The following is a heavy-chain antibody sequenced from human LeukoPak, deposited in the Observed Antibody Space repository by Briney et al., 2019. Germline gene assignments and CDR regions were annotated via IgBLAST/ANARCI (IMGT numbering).Heavy chain of an antibody. J-gene: IGHJ4*02. CDR3: ARDDSGWSKNY. CDR1: GLTFSTDA. Sequence: PGGSLRLSCAASGLTFSTDAMTWVRQAPGKGLQRVSAISGSGGDTYYEDSVKGRFTISRDNSKNMMYLQMNSLRAEDTAVYYCARDDSGWSKNYWGQGTLVTVSS. CDR2: ISGSGGDT. D-gene: IGHD6-19*01. V-gene: IGHV3-23*01.